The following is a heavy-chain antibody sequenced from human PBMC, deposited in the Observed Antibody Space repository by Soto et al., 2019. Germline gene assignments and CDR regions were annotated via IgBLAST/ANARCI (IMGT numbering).Heavy chain of an antibody. D-gene: IGHD1-26*01. J-gene: IGHJ6*02. CDR3: ARDQYSGSYLDYYYGMDV. CDR2: IWYDGSNK. Sequence: QVQLVESGGGVVQPGRSLRLSCAASGFTFSSYGMHWVRQAPGKGQEWVAVIWYDGSNKYYADSVKGRFTISRDNSKNTLYLQMNSLRAEDTAVYYCARDQYSGSYLDYYYGMDVWGQGTTVTVSS. V-gene: IGHV3-33*01. CDR1: GFTFSSYG.